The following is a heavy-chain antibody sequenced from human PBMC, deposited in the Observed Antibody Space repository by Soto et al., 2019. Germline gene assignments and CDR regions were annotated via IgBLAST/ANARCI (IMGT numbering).Heavy chain of an antibody. CDR2: IYYSGST. V-gene: IGHV4-31*03. CDR3: ARASTPKASNWFDP. J-gene: IGHJ5*02. D-gene: IGHD2-2*01. CDR1: GGSISSGGYY. Sequence: SETLSLTCTVSGGSISSGGYYWSWIRQHQGKGLEWIGYIYYSGSTYYNPSLKSRVTISVDTSKNQFSLKLSSVTAADTAVYYCARASTPKASNWFDPWGQGTLVTVS.